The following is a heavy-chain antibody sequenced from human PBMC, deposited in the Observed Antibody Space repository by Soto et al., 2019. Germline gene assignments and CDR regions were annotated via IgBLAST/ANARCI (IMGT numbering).Heavy chain of an antibody. CDR2: ITAYSGET. J-gene: IGHJ4*02. CDR3: AKSLGPCNEGFCFRRHFDA. Sequence: QIHLVQSGAEVAKPGASVKVSCQTSGYTFTSYGTNWVRQAPGQGLAWMGWITAYSGETYIAEKFHGRVTLRTDISTTTAFLELRSLRSDDTAVYYCAKSLGPCNEGFCFRRHFDAWGQGTLVTVSS. CDR1: GYTFTSYG. V-gene: IGHV1-18*01. D-gene: IGHD3-3*01.